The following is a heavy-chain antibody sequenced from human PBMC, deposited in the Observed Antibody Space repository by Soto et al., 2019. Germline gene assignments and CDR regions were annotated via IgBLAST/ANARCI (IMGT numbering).Heavy chain of an antibody. Sequence: VGSLRLSCAASGFTFSNYGVHWVRQAPGKGLEWVAVIWYDGSSEYYTESVKGRFTISRDNSKNTLYLQMNSLRAEDTAVYYCARVPGSGTYYDNRIANDAFDIWGQGTMVTVSS. CDR2: IWYDGSSE. D-gene: IGHD3-10*01. CDR3: ARVPGSGTYYDNRIANDAFDI. J-gene: IGHJ3*02. CDR1: GFTFSNYG. V-gene: IGHV3-33*01.